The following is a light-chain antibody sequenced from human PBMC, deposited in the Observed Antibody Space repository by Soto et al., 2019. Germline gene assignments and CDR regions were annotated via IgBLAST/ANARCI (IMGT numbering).Light chain of an antibody. V-gene: IGKV3-20*01. J-gene: IGKJ1*01. CDR3: QQYGSSPTT. Sequence: EIVLTQSPGTLSLSPGERATLSCRASQSVSSSYLAWYQHKPGQAPRLLIYGASSRATGIPDRFSGSGSGTDFPLTISRLEPEDCAVYYCQQYGSSPTTFGQGTKVES. CDR2: GAS. CDR1: QSVSSSY.